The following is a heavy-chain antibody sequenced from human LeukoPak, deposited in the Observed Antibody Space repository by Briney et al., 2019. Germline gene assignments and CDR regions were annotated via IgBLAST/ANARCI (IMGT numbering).Heavy chain of an antibody. V-gene: IGHV3-7*01. Sequence: PGGSLRLSCAASGFTFSSYWMSWVRQAPGKGLEWVANIKQDGSEKYYVDSVKGRFTISRDNAKNSLYLQMNSLRAEDTAVYYCARDLEWLWYGSGSYPYYYYGMDVWGQGTTVTVSS. CDR2: IKQDGSEK. D-gene: IGHD3-10*01. CDR3: ARDLEWLWYGSGSYPYYYYGMDV. CDR1: GFTFSSYW. J-gene: IGHJ6*02.